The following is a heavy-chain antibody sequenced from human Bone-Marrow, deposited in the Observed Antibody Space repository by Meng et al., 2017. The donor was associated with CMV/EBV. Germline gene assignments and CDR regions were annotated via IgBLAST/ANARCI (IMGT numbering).Heavy chain of an antibody. V-gene: IGHV3-23*01. J-gene: IGHJ4*02. D-gene: IGHD4-17*01. CDR3: AAKMHGDYAFEY. Sequence: SCAASALTFTTYAMSWVRQAPGKGLEWVSVIGSGGTAYHEDSVKGRFTISRDNSKKTVYLQMNSLGAEDTAVYYCAAKMHGDYAFEYWGQGSLVTVSS. CDR1: ALTFTTYA. CDR2: IGSGGTA.